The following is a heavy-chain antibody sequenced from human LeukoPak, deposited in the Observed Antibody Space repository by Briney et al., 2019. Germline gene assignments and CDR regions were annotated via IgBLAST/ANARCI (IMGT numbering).Heavy chain of an antibody. V-gene: IGHV3-66*01. Sequence: PGGSLRLSCTASGFTFSNYAMSWVRQAPGKGLEWVSVIYSGGSTYYADSVKGRFTISRDNSKNTLYLQMNSLRAEDTAVYYCARIITMVRGVPGDYWGQGTLVTVSS. D-gene: IGHD3-10*01. CDR1: GFTFSNYA. CDR3: ARIITMVRGVPGDY. CDR2: IYSGGST. J-gene: IGHJ4*02.